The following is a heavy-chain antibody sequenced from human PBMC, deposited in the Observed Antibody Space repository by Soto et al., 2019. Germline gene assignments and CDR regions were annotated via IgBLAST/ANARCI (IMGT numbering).Heavy chain of an antibody. D-gene: IGHD6-13*01. CDR2: ISGSGGST. V-gene: IGHV3-23*01. CDR1: GFTFSSYA. J-gene: IGHJ4*02. CDR3: AKKIAAAGTFDY. Sequence: GSLRLSCAASGFTFSSYAMSWVRQAPGKGLEWVSAISGSGGSTYYAGSVKGRFTISRDNSKNTLYLQMNSLRAEDTAVYYCAKKIAAAGTFDYWGQGTLVTVSS.